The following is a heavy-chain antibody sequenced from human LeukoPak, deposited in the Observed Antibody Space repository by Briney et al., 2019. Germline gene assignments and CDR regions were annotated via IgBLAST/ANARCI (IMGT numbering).Heavy chain of an antibody. D-gene: IGHD3-10*01. V-gene: IGHV4-34*01. Sequence: SETLSLTCAVYGGSFSGYYWSWIRQPPGKGLEWIGEINHSGSTNYNPSLKSRVTISVDTSKNQFSLKLSSVTAADTAVYYCARSGPHVDHWGQGTLVTVSP. J-gene: IGHJ4*02. CDR2: INHSGST. CDR1: GGSFSGYY. CDR3: ARSGPHVDH.